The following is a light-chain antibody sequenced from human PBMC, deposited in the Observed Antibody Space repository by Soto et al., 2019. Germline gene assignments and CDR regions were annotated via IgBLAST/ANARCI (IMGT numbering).Light chain of an antibody. Sequence: QSVLTQPPSVSAAPRQRVTISCSGSTSNIGNNAVNWYQQVPGKAPKLLIYYDDLLPSGVSDRFSGSKSGTSASLAISGLQSEDEADYYCAAWDDNLNGPAFGGGTKLTVL. CDR1: TSNIGNNA. J-gene: IGLJ2*01. CDR2: YDD. V-gene: IGLV1-36*01. CDR3: AAWDDNLNGPA.